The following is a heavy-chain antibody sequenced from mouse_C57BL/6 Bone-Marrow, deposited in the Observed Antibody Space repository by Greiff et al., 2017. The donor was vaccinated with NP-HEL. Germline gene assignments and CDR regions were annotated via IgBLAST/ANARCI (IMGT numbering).Heavy chain of an antibody. CDR1: GFTFSSYG. J-gene: IGHJ3*01. CDR3: ARRDYDYDGAWFSY. CDR2: ISSGGSYT. V-gene: IGHV5-6*01. D-gene: IGHD2-4*01. Sequence: EVQGVESGGDLVKPGGSLKLSCAASGFTFSSYGMSWVRQTPDKRLEWVATISSGGSYTYYPDSVKGRFTISRDNAKNTLYLQMSSLKSEDTAMYYCARRDYDYDGAWFSYWGQGTLVTVSA.